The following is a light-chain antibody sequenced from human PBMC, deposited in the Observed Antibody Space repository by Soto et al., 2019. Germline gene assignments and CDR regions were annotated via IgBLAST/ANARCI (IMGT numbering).Light chain of an antibody. CDR1: QSVSSN. Sequence: EIVMTQSPATLSVSPGERATLSCRASQSVSSNLAWYQQKPGQTPKLLIYVASTMAPGIPARFIGSGSGTAFTLTISSLQSEEFAVYYCQQYNVWPLTFGGGTKVELK. V-gene: IGKV3-15*01. J-gene: IGKJ4*01. CDR2: VAS. CDR3: QQYNVWPLT.